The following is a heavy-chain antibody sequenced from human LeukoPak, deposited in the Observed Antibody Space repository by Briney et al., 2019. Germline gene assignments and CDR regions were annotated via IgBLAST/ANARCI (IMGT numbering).Heavy chain of an antibody. J-gene: IGHJ4*02. V-gene: IGHV3-23*01. Sequence: PGGSLRLSCAASGFTFSSYAMSWVRQAPGKGLEWVSAISGSGGSTYYADSVKGRFTISRDNSKNTLYLQMNSLRAEDTAVYYCAKDLRPMAYYDFWGPGFDYWGQGTLVTVSS. CDR1: GFTFSSYA. CDR2: ISGSGGST. D-gene: IGHD3-3*01. CDR3: AKDLRPMAYYDFWGPGFDY.